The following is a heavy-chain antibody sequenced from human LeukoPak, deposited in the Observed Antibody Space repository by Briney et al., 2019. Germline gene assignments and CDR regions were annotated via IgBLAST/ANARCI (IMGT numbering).Heavy chain of an antibody. D-gene: IGHD2-21*01. CDR3: AKAPVTTCRGAYCYPFDY. Sequence: GGSLRLSCAASGFTLSSYAMSWVRQAPGKGLEWVSAISDSGNTYHADSVKGRFTVSRDSSKNTLFLQMNRLRPEDAAVYYCAKAPVTTCRGAYCYPFDYWGQGTLVTVSS. CDR2: ISDSGNT. V-gene: IGHV3-23*01. J-gene: IGHJ4*02. CDR1: GFTLSSYA.